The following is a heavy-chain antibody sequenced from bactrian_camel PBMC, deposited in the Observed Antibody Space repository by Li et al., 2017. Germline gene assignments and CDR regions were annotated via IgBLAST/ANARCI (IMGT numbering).Heavy chain of an antibody. CDR2: IEGDGTT. V-gene: IGHV3S53*01. CDR1: RYTYKRNC. Sequence: HVQLVESGGGSVQAGGSLTLSCAAGRYTYKRNCMGWFRQRPRKDREGVASIEGDGTTKYADSVKGRFSISKDNARNWLDLQMDSLEPGDTARYYCAADRRRHGPPSLRPGDSSVWGQGTQVTVS. D-gene: IGHD3*01. CDR3: AADRRRHGPPSLRPGDSSV. J-gene: IGHJ4*01.